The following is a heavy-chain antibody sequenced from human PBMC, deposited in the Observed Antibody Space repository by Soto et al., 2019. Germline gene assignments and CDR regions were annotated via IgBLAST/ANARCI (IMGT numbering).Heavy chain of an antibody. CDR1: GGTFSSYA. V-gene: IGHV1-69*01. CDR3: ARVRRPGMYHYYYGMDV. D-gene: IGHD3-10*01. Sequence: QVQLVQSGAEVKKPGSSVKVSCKASGGTFSSYAISWVRQAPGQGLEWMGGIIPIFGTANYAQKFQGRVTIAADEATSTAYMVLSSLGSEDTAVYYWARVRRPGMYHYYYGMDVWGQGTTVTVSS. J-gene: IGHJ6*02. CDR2: IIPIFGTA.